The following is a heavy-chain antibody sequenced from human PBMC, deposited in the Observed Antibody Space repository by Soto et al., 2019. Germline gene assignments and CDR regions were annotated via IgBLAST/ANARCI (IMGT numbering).Heavy chain of an antibody. CDR1: GGSISSSSYY. CDR3: ARLIPAVTRGQAIGVNDY. CDR2: IYYSGST. D-gene: IGHD4-17*01. J-gene: IGHJ4*02. V-gene: IGHV4-39*01. Sequence: QLQLQESDPGLVKPSETLSLTWTVSGGSISSSSYYWGWIRQPPGKGLEWIGSIYYSGSTYYNPSLKSRVTISVDTSKTQFSLKLSSVTASDTAVYHCARLIPAVTRGQAIGVNDYWGQGTLVTVSS.